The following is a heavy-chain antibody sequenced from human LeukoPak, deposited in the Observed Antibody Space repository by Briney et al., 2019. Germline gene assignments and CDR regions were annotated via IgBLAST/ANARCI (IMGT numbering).Heavy chain of an antibody. V-gene: IGHV4-39*01. D-gene: IGHD6-19*01. CDR3: ARLTALAGHRGAFDI. CDR2: IYYNGNT. CDR1: GGSIGGHTFY. J-gene: IGHJ3*02. Sequence: SETLSLTCNVSGGSIGGHTFYWDWIRQPPGKGLEWIATIYYNGNTFYNLSLKSRVAISIDMSKSQFSLHLSSVTAADTAIYYCARLTALAGHRGAFDIWGPGTMVTVSS.